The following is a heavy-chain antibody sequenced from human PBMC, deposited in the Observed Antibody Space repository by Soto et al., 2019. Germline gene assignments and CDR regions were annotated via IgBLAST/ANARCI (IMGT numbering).Heavy chain of an antibody. CDR3: ARDVNRGWNYPAY. J-gene: IGHJ4*02. V-gene: IGHV3-30-3*01. D-gene: IGHD1-7*01. Sequence: QVQLVESGGGVVQPGRSLRLSCDASGFTFSTYAMHWVRQAPGKGLEWVAVILYDGSYKYYADSVKGRFTISSDNSMNTLYLQMSSPRIEDTAVYFCARDVNRGWNYPAYWGQGTLVSVS. CDR2: ILYDGSYK. CDR1: GFTFSTYA.